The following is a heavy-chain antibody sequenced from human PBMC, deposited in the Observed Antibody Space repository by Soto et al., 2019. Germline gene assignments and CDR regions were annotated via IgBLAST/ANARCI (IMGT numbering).Heavy chain of an antibody. CDR1: GGSISSGGYS. CDR2: ISHSGST. J-gene: IGHJ4*02. CDR3: ASGSHVPHY. Sequence: QLQLQESGSGLVKPSQTLSLTCAVSGGSISSGGYSWSWIRQPPGKGLEWIGYISHSGSTYYNPSLKSRVTLSVDSSKNQFSLKLSSVTAADTAMYYCASGSHVPHYWGQGTLVTVSS. D-gene: IGHD6-6*01. V-gene: IGHV4-30-2*01.